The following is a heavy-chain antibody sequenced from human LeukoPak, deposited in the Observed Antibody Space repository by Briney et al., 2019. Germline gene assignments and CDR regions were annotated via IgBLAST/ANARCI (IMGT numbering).Heavy chain of an antibody. CDR3: ARIWAELQLVSDF. J-gene: IGHJ4*02. CDR1: GYTFNSYL. D-gene: IGHD1-26*01. Sequence: ASVKVSCKGSGYTFNSYLSSWVRQVPGQGLEWMGWISGHNGNTDYAQKFKDRVTLTADTSTTTAYMELRSLTSDDTAVYYCARIWAELQLVSDFWGQGTQVTVSP. CDR2: ISGHNGNT. V-gene: IGHV1-18*01.